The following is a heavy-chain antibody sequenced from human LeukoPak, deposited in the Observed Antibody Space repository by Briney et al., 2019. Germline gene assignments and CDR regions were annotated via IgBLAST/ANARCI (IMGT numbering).Heavy chain of an antibody. J-gene: IGHJ3*02. CDR2: IYYSGST. CDR3: ARNAWGDAFDI. D-gene: IGHD3-16*01. V-gene: IGHV4-59*01. Sequence: SETLSLTCTVSGGSISSYYWSWIRQPPGKGLEWIGYIYYSGSTNYNPSLKSRVTISVDTSKNQFSLKLSSVTAADTAVYYCARNAWGDAFDIWGQGTMVTLSS. CDR1: GGSISSYY.